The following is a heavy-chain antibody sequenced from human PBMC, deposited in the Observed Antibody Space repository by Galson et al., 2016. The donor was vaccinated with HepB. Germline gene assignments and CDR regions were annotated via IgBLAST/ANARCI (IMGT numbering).Heavy chain of an antibody. J-gene: IGHJ5*02. CDR1: GYSFFRHT. V-gene: IGHV1-18*04. CDR3: VKDGGAYVGASGEPGHH. D-gene: IGHD6-19*01. CDR2: VSAYNGNT. Sequence: SVKVSCKASGYSFFRHTINWVRQAPGQGLEWMGWVSAYNGNTDYAQNVRDRVALTTDTSTTTAYMELRDLRPEDTAVYYCVKDGGAYVGASGEPGHHWGQGTLVTVSS.